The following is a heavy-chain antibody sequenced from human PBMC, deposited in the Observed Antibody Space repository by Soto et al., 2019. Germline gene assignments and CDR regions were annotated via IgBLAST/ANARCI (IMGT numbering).Heavy chain of an antibody. D-gene: IGHD5-18*01. J-gene: IGHJ5*02. CDR1: GGSISIGGYY. CDR2: IYYSGST. Sequence: SSETLSLTCTVSGGSISIGGYYWSCIRQHPGKGLEWIGYIYYSGSTYYNPSLKSRVTISVDTSKNQFSLKLSSVTAADTAVYYCARDIVLDTAMVDWFDPWGQGTLVTVSS. CDR3: ARDIVLDTAMVDWFDP. V-gene: IGHV4-31*03.